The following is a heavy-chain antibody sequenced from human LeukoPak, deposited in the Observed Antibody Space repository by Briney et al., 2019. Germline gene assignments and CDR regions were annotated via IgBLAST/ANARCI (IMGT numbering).Heavy chain of an antibody. CDR1: GGSTNTDC. CDR3: ARDRSGYSEYYFDY. D-gene: IGHD5-12*01. CDR2: IYPSGST. Sequence: SETLSLTCTVSGGSTNTDCWSWIRQPAEKGLEWIGRIYPSGSTYYNPSLKSRVTISIDKSKNQFSPRLTSVTAADTAVYYCARDRSGYSEYYFDYWGQGSLVTVSS. J-gene: IGHJ4*02. V-gene: IGHV4-4*07.